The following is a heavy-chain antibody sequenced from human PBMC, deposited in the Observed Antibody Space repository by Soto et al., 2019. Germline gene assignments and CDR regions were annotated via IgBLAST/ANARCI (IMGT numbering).Heavy chain of an antibody. CDR3: APHVSCSGGSCQYDAFAI. V-gene: IGHV3-23*01. CDR1: EFTVSGHA. D-gene: IGHD2-15*01. Sequence: EVQVLGSGGGLVQPGGSLRLSCEGSEFTVSGHAMTWIRQAPGKGPEWVSTITADGGTYYADSVKGRFAMSRDTSENTLYLQMNSLGAEDTAAYYCAPHVSCSGGSCQYDAFAIRGQGTMVTVSS. CDR2: ITADGGT. J-gene: IGHJ3*02.